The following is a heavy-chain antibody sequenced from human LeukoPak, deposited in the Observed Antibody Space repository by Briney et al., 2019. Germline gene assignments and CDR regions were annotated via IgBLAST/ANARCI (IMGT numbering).Heavy chain of an antibody. CDR3: AKRLLAARISPFDY. V-gene: IGHV3-21*01. J-gene: IGHJ4*02. CDR2: ISSSSSYI. D-gene: IGHD6-6*01. Sequence: NPGGSLRLSCAASGFTFSSYSMNWVRQAPGKGLEWVSSISSSSSYIYYADSVKGRFTISRDNAKNSLYLQMNSLRAEDTAVYYCAKRLLAARISPFDYWGQGTLVTVSS. CDR1: GFTFSSYS.